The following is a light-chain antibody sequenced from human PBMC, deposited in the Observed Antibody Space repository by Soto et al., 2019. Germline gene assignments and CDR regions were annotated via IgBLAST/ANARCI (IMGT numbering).Light chain of an antibody. Sequence: IKLTQSPSFLSASVGDRVTLTCRASQGISSYLAWYQQKPGKAPKLLIYAASTLQGGVPSRFSGGGSGTEFTLTISSLQPEDFATYYCQQLNSYPLTFGGGTKVDI. V-gene: IGKV1-9*01. CDR3: QQLNSYPLT. CDR2: AAS. CDR1: QGISSY. J-gene: IGKJ4*01.